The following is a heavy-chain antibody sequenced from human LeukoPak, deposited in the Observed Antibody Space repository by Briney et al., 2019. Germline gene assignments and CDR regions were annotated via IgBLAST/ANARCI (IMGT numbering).Heavy chain of an antibody. V-gene: IGHV4-39*01. J-gene: IGHJ4*02. Sequence: SETLSLTCTVSGGSISSSSYYWGWIRQPPGKGLEWIGSIYYSGSTYYNPSLKSRVTISVDTSKNQFSLKLSSVTAADTAVYYCARIVSAAGRHLDYWGQGTLVIVSS. CDR3: ARIVSAAGRHLDY. D-gene: IGHD6-13*01. CDR2: IYYSGST. CDR1: GGSISSSSYY.